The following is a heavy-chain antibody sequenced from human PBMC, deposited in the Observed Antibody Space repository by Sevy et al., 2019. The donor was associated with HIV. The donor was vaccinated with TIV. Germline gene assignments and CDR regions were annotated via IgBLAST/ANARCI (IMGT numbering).Heavy chain of an antibody. J-gene: IGHJ4*02. D-gene: IGHD2-8*01. Sequence: GGSLRLSCAASGFTFSKYSMSWVRQPPGKGLEWVSTLSFGCGEINYADSVKGRFTISRDNSKSLVYLQMNNLRPEDKAVYYCAREGCTKPHDYWGQGTLVTVSS. V-gene: IGHV3-23*01. CDR2: LSFGCGEI. CDR1: GFTFSKYS. CDR3: AREGCTKPHDY.